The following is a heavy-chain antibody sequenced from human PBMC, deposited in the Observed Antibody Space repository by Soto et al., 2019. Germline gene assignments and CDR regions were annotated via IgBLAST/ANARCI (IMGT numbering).Heavy chain of an antibody. CDR2: ISSTTNYI. V-gene: IGHV3-21*01. Sequence: GGSLRLSCAASGFTFSRYSMNWVRRAPGKGLEWVSSISSTTNYIYYADSMKGRFTVSRDNAKNSEYLDMNSLSAEDTAVYYCARESEDLASNFDYWGQGTLVTVSS. J-gene: IGHJ4*02. CDR3: ARESEDLASNFDY. CDR1: GFTFSRYS.